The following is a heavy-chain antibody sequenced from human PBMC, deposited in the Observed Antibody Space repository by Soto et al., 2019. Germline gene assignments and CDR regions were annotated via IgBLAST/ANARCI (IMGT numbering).Heavy chain of an antibody. Sequence: GESLKISCKGSGYSSTSYWISWVRQMPGKGLEWMGRIDPSDSYTNYSPSFQGHVTISADKSISTAYLQWSSLKASDTAMYYCVILPIPPAYYYDSSGYYYGDAFDIWGQGTMVTVSS. V-gene: IGHV5-10-1*01. J-gene: IGHJ3*02. D-gene: IGHD3-22*01. CDR1: GYSSTSYW. CDR2: IDPSDSYT. CDR3: VILPIPPAYYYDSSGYYYGDAFDI.